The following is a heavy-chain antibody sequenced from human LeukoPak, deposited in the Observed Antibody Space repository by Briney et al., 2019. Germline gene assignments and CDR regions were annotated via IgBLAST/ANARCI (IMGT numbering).Heavy chain of an antibody. V-gene: IGHV5-51*01. CDR1: GYSFTSYW. D-gene: IGHD6-19*01. CDR2: IYPGDSDT. Sequence: PGESLKISCKGSGYSFTSYWIGWVRQMPGKGLEWMGIIYPGDSDTRYSPSFQGQVTISADKSISTAYLQWSSLKASDTAMYYYARPKSSGWYGKDAFDIWGQGTMVTVSS. CDR3: ARPKSSGWYGKDAFDI. J-gene: IGHJ3*02.